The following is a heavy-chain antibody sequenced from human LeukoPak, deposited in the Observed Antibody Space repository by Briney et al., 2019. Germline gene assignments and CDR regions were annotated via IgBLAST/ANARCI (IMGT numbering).Heavy chain of an antibody. V-gene: IGHV4-59*01. CDR1: GGSISSYY. CDR3: ARGSDYYDSSGYLQW. J-gene: IGHJ4*02. D-gene: IGHD3-22*01. CDR2: IYYSGST. Sequence: SETLSLTCTVSGGSISSYYWSWIRQPPGNGLEWIGYIYYSGSTNYNPSLKSRVTISVDTSKNQFSLKLSSVTAADTAVYYCARGSDYYDSSGYLQWWGQGTLVTVSS.